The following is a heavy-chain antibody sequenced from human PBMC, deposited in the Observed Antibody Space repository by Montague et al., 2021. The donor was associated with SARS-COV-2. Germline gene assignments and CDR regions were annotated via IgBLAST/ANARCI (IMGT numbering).Heavy chain of an antibody. D-gene: IGHD6-13*01. J-gene: IGHJ5*02. CDR3: AHRIRIAAVSNGFRFDP. CDR2: IYWDDDK. Sequence: PALVKPTQTLTLTRTFSGFSLSTSGVGVGWIRQPPGKALEWLALIYWDDDKRYSPSLKSRLTITKDTSKNQVVLTTTNMDPVDTATYYCAHRIRIAAVSNGFRFDPWGQGTLVTVSP. V-gene: IGHV2-5*02. CDR1: GFSLSTSGVG.